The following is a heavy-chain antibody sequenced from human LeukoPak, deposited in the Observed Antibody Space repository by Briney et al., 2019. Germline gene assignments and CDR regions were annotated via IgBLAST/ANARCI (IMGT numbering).Heavy chain of an antibody. Sequence: ASVKVSCKASGYTFTSYGISWVRQAPGQGLEWMGWINPNSGGTNYAQKFQGRVTMTRDTSISTAYMELSRLRSDDTAVYYCARLGDCSGGSCSSDYWGQGTLVTVSS. J-gene: IGHJ4*02. D-gene: IGHD2-15*01. CDR1: GYTFTSYG. V-gene: IGHV1-2*02. CDR2: INPNSGGT. CDR3: ARLGDCSGGSCSSDY.